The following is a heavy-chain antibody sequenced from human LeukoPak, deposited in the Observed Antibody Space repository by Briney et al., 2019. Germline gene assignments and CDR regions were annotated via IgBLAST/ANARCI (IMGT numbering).Heavy chain of an antibody. CDR2: IKQDESEK. D-gene: IGHD6-13*01. CDR1: VFTFSIYW. CDR3: VRLSIAAVNSDY. Sequence: GGSLRLSCAPSVFTFSIYWMSWVRHGPGKGLEWVAHIKQDESEKYYMDSVKRRFTISRDNAKNSLYLQMNRLSVEDTAVYYCVRLSIAAVNSDYWGQGTLVTVSS. V-gene: IGHV3-7*01. J-gene: IGHJ4*02.